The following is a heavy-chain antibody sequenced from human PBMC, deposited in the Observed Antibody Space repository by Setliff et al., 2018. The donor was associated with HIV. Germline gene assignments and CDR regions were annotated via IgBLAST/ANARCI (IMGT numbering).Heavy chain of an antibody. CDR3: TRAPGYSYSFYFDS. D-gene: IGHD5-18*01. CDR2: IYSTGST. Sequence: SETLSLTCTVSSASINSGSNYWNWIRQPAGKGLEWIGRIYSTGSTNYNPSLKSRVTISVDTSKNQFSLKLSSVTAADTAVYFCTRAPGYSYSFYFDSWGQGTLVTAPQ. V-gene: IGHV4-61*02. CDR1: SASINSGSNY. J-gene: IGHJ4*02.